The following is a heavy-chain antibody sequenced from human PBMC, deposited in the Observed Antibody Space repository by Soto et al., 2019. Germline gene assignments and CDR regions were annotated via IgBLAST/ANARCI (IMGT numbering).Heavy chain of an antibody. V-gene: IGHV3-30*03. J-gene: IGHJ4*02. Sequence: QAHLVESGGGVVQPGRSLRLSCAASGFTFTSYGMHWVRQAPGTRLEWVAVISYDGGLQHYADSVKGRFTISRDNSKPMVLLQMNSLRAEDTAVYYCVSDRGYGHASVPYSWGQGTLVSVSS. CDR3: VSDRGYGHASVPYS. CDR1: GFTFTSYG. D-gene: IGHD5-18*01. CDR2: ISYDGGLQ.